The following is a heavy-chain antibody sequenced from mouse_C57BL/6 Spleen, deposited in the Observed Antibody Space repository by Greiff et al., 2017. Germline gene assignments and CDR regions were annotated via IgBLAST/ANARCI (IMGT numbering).Heavy chain of an antibody. CDR3: ARDGNYDY. CDR1: GYAFTNYL. D-gene: IGHD2-1*01. CDR2: INPGSGGT. V-gene: IGHV1-54*01. Sequence: VQLQQSGAELVRPGTSVKVSCKASGYAFTNYLIEWIKQRPGQGLEWIGVINPGSGGTNYTEKFKGKAILTADKSSSTAYMQLSSLTSEDYAVYICARDGNYDYWGQGTTLTVSS. J-gene: IGHJ2*01.